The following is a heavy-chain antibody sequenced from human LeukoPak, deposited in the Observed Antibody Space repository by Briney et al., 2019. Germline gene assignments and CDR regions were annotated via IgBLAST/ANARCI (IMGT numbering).Heavy chain of an antibody. J-gene: IGHJ6*02. V-gene: IGHV3-23*01. CDR2: ISGGGVTT. CDR1: GFPFSSYW. CDR3: ARNQQLGGHSYYYYGMDV. D-gene: IGHD3-16*01. Sequence: PGGSLRLSCVASGFPFSSYWMTWARQVPGKGLEWVSGISGGGVTTYYADSVKGRFTISRDNSKNTLYLQMNSLRADDTAIYYCARNQQLGGHSYYYYGMDVWGQGTTVTVSS.